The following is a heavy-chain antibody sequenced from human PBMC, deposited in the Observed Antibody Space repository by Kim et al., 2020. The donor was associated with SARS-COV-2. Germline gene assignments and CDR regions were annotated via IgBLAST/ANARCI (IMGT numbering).Heavy chain of an antibody. CDR2: VSDGGGGA. Sequence: GGSLRLSCAASGFTFSSYAMTWVRQAPGKGLEWVSAVSDGGGGAYYADSVRGRFTISRDNSKNTLSLQMSSLRAEDTAIYYCAKAVVPTRWNSFDYWGQGTLVTVSS. CDR3: AKAVVPTRWNSFDY. V-gene: IGHV3-23*01. D-gene: IGHD2-21*02. J-gene: IGHJ4*02. CDR1: GFTFSSYA.